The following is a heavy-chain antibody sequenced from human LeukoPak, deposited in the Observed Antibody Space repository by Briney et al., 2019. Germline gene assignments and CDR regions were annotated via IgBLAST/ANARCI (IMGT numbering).Heavy chain of an antibody. D-gene: IGHD1-26*01. CDR3: ARDLWELQSAFDL. Sequence: PSETLSLTRTVSGGSVSTGTYYWSWIRQPPGKGLEWIAYIYYSGSTNYNPSLMSRVTISVDTSKNQFSLKLRSVTAADTAVYYCARDLWELQSAFDLWGQGTMVTVSS. J-gene: IGHJ3*01. CDR1: GGSVSTGTYY. CDR2: IYYSGST. V-gene: IGHV4-61*01.